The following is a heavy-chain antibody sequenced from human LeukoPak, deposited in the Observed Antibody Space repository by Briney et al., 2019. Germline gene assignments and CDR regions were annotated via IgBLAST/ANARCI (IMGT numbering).Heavy chain of an antibody. CDR3: ARGSGWNFDY. Sequence: SVKVSCKASGGTFRSYAISWVRQAPGQGLEWMGRIIPILGIANYAQKFQGRVTITADKSTSTAYMELSSLRSEDTAVYYCARGSGWNFDYWGQGTLVTVSS. V-gene: IGHV1-69*04. CDR2: IIPILGIA. J-gene: IGHJ4*02. CDR1: GGTFRSYA. D-gene: IGHD6-19*01.